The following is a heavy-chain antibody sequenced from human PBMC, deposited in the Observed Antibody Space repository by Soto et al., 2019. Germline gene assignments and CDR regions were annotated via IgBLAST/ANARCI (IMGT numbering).Heavy chain of an antibody. J-gene: IGHJ4*02. V-gene: IGHV3-73*02. CDR3: TRHLRLVVAQG. CDR1: GFTFSGSA. D-gene: IGHD3-22*01. Sequence: EVQLVESGGGLVQPGGSLKLSCAASGFTFSGSAVHWVRQASGKGLEWVGRIRSKSNSYATAYAASVKGRFTISRDDSKKTAYLQMNSLISEGTAVYYCTRHLRLVVAQGWGQGTLVTVSS. CDR2: IRSKSNSYAT.